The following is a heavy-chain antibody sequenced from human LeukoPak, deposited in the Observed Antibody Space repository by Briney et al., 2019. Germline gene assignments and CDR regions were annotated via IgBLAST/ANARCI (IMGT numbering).Heavy chain of an antibody. D-gene: IGHD3-9*01. Sequence: GGSLRLSCTASGFTFSSYGMHWVRQAPGKGLEWVAYIQYDGSNQQYADSVKGRFSISRDRSKNIPYLQMNSLRSEDTAVYYCARGSRRLLRYFDWLPKYYFDYWGQGTLDTVSS. CDR2: IQYDGSNQ. CDR1: GFTFSSYG. V-gene: IGHV3-30*02. J-gene: IGHJ4*02. CDR3: ARGSRRLLRYFDWLPKYYFDY.